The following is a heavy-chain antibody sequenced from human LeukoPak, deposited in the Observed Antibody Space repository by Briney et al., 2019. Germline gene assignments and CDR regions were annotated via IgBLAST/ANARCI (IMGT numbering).Heavy chain of an antibody. Sequence: PSETLSLTCTVSGGSISSSSYYWGWIRQPPGKGLEWIGSIYYSGSTYYNPSLKSRVTISVDTSKNQFSLKLSSVTAADTAVYYCARVPGYYDSSGYSNYMDVWGKGTTVTISS. D-gene: IGHD3-22*01. CDR1: GGSISSSSYY. CDR3: ARVPGYYDSSGYSNYMDV. J-gene: IGHJ6*03. V-gene: IGHV4-39*07. CDR2: IYYSGST.